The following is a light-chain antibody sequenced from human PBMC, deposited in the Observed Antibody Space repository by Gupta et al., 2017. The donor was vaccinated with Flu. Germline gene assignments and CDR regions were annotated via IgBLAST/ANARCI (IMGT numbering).Light chain of an antibody. V-gene: IGKV3-15*01. CDR3: QHYSNWPPWT. Sequence: EIVMTQSPDTLSVSPGERVTLSCRASQSISTNLAWYQQKPGQPPRLLIYGATTRASGIPARFSDSGSGTEFTLTVSSRQSEDFAVYFCQHYSNWPPWTFGQGTKVDIK. CDR1: QSISTN. J-gene: IGKJ1*01. CDR2: GAT.